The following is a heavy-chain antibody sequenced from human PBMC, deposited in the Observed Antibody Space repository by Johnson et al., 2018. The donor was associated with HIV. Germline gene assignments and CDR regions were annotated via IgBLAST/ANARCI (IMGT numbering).Heavy chain of an antibody. CDR2: ISYDGSNK. Sequence: QVQLVESGGGVVQPGRSLRLSCAASGFTFSSYAMHWVRQAPGKGLEWVAVISYDGSNKYYADSVKGRFTISRDNSKNTLKLQMNSLRAEDTAVYYCARGGKKVLAAFDIWGQGTMVTVS. D-gene: IGHD3-3*01. V-gene: IGHV3-30-3*01. J-gene: IGHJ3*02. CDR3: ARGGKKVLAAFDI. CDR1: GFTFSSYA.